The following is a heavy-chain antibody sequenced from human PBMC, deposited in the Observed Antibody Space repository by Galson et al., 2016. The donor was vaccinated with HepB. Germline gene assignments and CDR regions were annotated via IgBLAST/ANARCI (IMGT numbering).Heavy chain of an antibody. D-gene: IGHD4-17*01. Sequence: SLRLSCAASGFTFNFYLMSWVRQAPGRGLEWVANINQDGSEKSSMDPVKGRFTISRDNAKNSLYLQMNSLRAADTAVYYVAKTFGDYVGDPFVMWGQGTMVTVSS. CDR1: GFTFNFYL. V-gene: IGHV3-7*01. J-gene: IGHJ3*02. CDR3: AKTFGDYVGDPFVM. CDR2: INQDGSEK.